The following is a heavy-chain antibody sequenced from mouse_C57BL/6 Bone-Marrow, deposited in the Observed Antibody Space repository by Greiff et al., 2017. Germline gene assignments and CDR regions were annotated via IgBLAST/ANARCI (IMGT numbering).Heavy chain of an antibody. CDR3: ARSRWLLPYYFDY. D-gene: IGHD2-3*01. V-gene: IGHV1-72*01. CDR2: IDPNSGGT. CDR1: GYTFTSYW. J-gene: IGHJ2*01. Sequence: VQLVESGPELVKPGASVKLSCKASGYTFTSYWMHWVKQRPGRGLEWIGRIDPNSGGTKYNEKFKSKATLTVDKPSSTAYMQLSSLTSEDSAVYYCARSRWLLPYYFDYWGQGTTLTVSS.